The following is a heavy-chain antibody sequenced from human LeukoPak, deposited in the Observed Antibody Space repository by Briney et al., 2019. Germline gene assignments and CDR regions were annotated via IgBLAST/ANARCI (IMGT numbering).Heavy chain of an antibody. J-gene: IGHJ3*02. CDR2: INHTGST. D-gene: IGHD1-26*01. CDR3: ARPFELVGATLDAFDI. V-gene: IGHV4-34*01. Sequence: PSETLSLTCAVYGGSFSGYYWSWIRQPPGKGLEWIGEINHTGSTNYNTSLKSRVTLSVDTSKNQFSLKLSSVTAADTAVYYCARPFELVGATLDAFDIWGQGTMVTVSS. CDR1: GGSFSGYY.